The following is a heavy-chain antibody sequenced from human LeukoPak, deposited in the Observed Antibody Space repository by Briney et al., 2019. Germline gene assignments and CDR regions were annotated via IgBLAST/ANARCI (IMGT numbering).Heavy chain of an antibody. D-gene: IGHD3-10*01. CDR3: ARDQGVSSGGDNWLDP. V-gene: IGHV1-2*02. CDR2: INPNSGGT. J-gene: IGHJ5*02. Sequence: ASVKVSCKASGYTFTGYYMHWVRQAPGQGLEWMGWINPNSGGTNYAQKFQGRVTMTRDTSISTAYMELSRLRSDDTAVYYCARDQGVSSGGDNWLDPWGQGTLVTVSS. CDR1: GYTFTGYY.